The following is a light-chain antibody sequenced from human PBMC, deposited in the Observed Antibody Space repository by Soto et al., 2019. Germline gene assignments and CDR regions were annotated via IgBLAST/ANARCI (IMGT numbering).Light chain of an antibody. CDR3: QSYDSSLTTYV. Sequence: QSVLTQPPSVSEAPGQRVTISCTGTSSDIGAGYDVHWYQQLPGAAPKLLICSNAIRPSGVPDRFSASKSGTSASLAITGLRAEDEADYYCQSYDSSLTTYVFGTGTKVTVL. CDR2: SNA. J-gene: IGLJ1*01. CDR1: SSDIGAGYD. V-gene: IGLV1-40*01.